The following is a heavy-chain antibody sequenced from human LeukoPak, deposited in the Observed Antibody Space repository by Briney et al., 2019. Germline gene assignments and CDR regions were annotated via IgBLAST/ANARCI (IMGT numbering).Heavy chain of an antibody. D-gene: IGHD6-19*01. CDR3: ARASTGYSSGWYY. CDR1: GGPFSGYY. Sequence: SETLSLACAVYGGPFSGYYWSWIRQPPGKGLEWIGEINHSGSTNYNPSLKSRVTISVDTSKNQLSLKLSSVTAADTAVYYCARASTGYSSGWYYWGQGTLVTVSS. J-gene: IGHJ4*02. CDR2: INHSGST. V-gene: IGHV4-34*01.